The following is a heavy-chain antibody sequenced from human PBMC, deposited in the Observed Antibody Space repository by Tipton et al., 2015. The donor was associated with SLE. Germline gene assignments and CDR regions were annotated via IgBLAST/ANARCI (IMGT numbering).Heavy chain of an antibody. J-gene: IGHJ5*02. CDR3: AKGPLKWLLHSHFDP. Sequence: QSGPEVKKPGASVKVSCKASGYIFTTYYIHWVRQAPGQGLEWMGIINPSAGTIIYAQKFQGRVTMTRDTSTSTLYMELSSLRSDDTAVYYCAKGPLKWLLHSHFDPWGQGTLVTVSS. V-gene: IGHV1-46*01. D-gene: IGHD3-22*01. CDR2: INPSAGTI. CDR1: GYIFTTYY.